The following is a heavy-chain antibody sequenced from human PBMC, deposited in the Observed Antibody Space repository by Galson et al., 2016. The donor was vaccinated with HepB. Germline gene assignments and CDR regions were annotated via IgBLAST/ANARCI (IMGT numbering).Heavy chain of an antibody. D-gene: IGHD2-15*01. CDR3: APLGYCTAGSCYRVY. Sequence: SETLSLTCAVSGGSVNSYNWWSWVRQTPGKGLEWIGEIYQSGTTNYNPSLKSRVTISLDKSKNEFSLTLTSVTAADTAIYYCAPLGYCTAGSCYRVYWGQGTLVTVSS. J-gene: IGHJ4*02. CDR1: GGSVNSYNW. CDR2: IYQSGTT. V-gene: IGHV4-4*02.